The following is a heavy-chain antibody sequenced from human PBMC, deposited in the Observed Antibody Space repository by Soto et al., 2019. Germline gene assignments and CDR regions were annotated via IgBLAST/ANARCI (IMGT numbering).Heavy chain of an antibody. D-gene: IGHD3-16*02. J-gene: IGHJ6*02. Sequence: SVKISCKASGGTFSSYAISWVRQAPGQGLEWMGGIIPIFGTANYAQKFQGRVTITADESTSTAYMELSSLRSEDTAVYYCASSLGYYYYYYGMDVWGQGTTVTVSS. CDR3: ASSLGYYYYYYGMDV. V-gene: IGHV1-69*13. CDR1: GGTFSSYA. CDR2: IIPIFGTA.